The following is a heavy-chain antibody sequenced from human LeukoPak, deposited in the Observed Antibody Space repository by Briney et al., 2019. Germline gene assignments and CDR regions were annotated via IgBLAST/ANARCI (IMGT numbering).Heavy chain of an antibody. J-gene: IGHJ4*02. V-gene: IGHV5-51*01. Sequence: GESLKISCKGSGYSFTSYWIGWVRQMPGKGLEWMGIIYPGDSDTRYSPSFQGQVTISADKSISTAYLQWSSLKASDTAMYYCTRRVWFGELSHKYYFDYWGQGTLVTVSS. D-gene: IGHD3-10*01. CDR3: TRRVWFGELSHKYYFDY. CDR1: GYSFTSYW. CDR2: IYPGDSDT.